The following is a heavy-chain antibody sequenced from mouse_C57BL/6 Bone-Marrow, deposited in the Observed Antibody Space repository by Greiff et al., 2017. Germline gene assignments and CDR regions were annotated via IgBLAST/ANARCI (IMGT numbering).Heavy chain of an antibody. CDR2: ISDGGSYT. CDR3: ARDRDYYYGSSYFDY. V-gene: IGHV5-4*01. Sequence: EVMLVESGGGLVKPGGSLKLSCAASGFTFSSYAMSWVRQTPEKRLEWVATISDGGSYTYYPANVKGRFTISRDNAKNNLYLQMSHLKSEDTAMKYCARDRDYYYGSSYFDYWGQGTTLTVSS. CDR1: GFTFSSYA. D-gene: IGHD1-1*01. J-gene: IGHJ2*01.